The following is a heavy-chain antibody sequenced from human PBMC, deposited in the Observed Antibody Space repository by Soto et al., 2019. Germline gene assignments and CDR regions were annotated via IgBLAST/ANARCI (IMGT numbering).Heavy chain of an antibody. CDR1: GYTFTAYT. CDR3: ARWFDSGGGGWLDP. Sequence: ASVKVSCKTSGYTFTAYTMHCVRRAPGQRLEWMGWVNAGNVNTKYSQNFQGRVSFTWVTSASTAYMELNSLRSEDTAVYYCARWFDSGGGGWLDPWGPGTLVTVSS. D-gene: IGHD6-19*01. CDR2: VNAGNVNT. J-gene: IGHJ5*02. V-gene: IGHV1-3*01.